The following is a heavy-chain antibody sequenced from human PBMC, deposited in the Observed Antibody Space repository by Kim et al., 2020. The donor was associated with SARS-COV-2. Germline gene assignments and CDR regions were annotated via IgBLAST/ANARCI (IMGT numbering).Heavy chain of an antibody. J-gene: IGHJ4*02. V-gene: IGHV3-9*01. Sequence: GGSLRLSCAASGFTFDDYAMHWVRQAPGKGLEWVSGISWNSGSIGYADSVKGRFTISRDNAKNSLYLQMNSLRAEDTALYYCASWSLGQWRNYWGQGTLVTVSS. CDR2: ISWNSGSI. CDR1: GFTFDDYA. CDR3: ASWSLGQWRNY. D-gene: IGHD6-19*01.